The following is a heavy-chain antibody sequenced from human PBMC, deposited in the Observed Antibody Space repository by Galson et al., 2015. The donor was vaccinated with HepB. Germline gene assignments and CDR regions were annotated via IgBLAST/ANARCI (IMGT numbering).Heavy chain of an antibody. D-gene: IGHD6-13*01. J-gene: IGHJ4*02. CDR1: GYTLTELS. CDR3: ARGGPGIAAAGPKDY. CDR2: ISAYNGNT. Sequence: SVKVSCKVSGYTLTELSMHWVRQAPGQGLEWMGWISAYNGNTNYAQKLQGRVTMTTDTSTSTAYMELSSLRSEDTAVYYCARGGPGIAAAGPKDYWGQGTLVTVSS. V-gene: IGHV1-18*01.